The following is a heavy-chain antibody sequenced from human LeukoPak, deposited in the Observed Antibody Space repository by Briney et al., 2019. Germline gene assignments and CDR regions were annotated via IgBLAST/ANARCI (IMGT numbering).Heavy chain of an antibody. CDR3: ASHITLVGAIDY. J-gene: IGHJ4*02. CDR1: GGSISSGSYY. D-gene: IGHD1-26*01. CDR2: MYHSGST. Sequence: ASETLSLRCTVSGGSISSGSYYWGWIRQSPGKGLEWIGSMYHSGSTYYNPSLKSRVTISVDTSKNQFPLTLSSVTTADTRAYYCASHITLVGAIDYWGQGTLVTVSS. V-gene: IGHV4-39*01.